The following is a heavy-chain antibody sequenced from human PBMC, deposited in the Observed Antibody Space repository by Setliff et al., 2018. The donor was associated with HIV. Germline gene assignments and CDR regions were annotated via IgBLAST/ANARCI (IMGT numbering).Heavy chain of an antibody. J-gene: IGHJ4*02. CDR2: FDPEDGET. V-gene: IGHV1-24*01. Sequence: ASVKVSCKVSGFTLREVSMHWVRQAPGKGLEWMGYFDPEDGETVYAQKFQGRVTMTEDTSTNTAYMELSGLRSGDTAVYYCAIDMVGGWLRPMPDFWGQGALVTVSS. CDR3: AIDMVGGWLRPMPDF. D-gene: IGHD2-2*01. CDR1: GFTLREVS.